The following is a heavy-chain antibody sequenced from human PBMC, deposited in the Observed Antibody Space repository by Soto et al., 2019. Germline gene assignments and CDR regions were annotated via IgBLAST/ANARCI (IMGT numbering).Heavy chain of an antibody. Sequence: EVQLVESGGGVVRPGGSLRLSCAASGFTFDHYGRSWVLQAPGKGLEWFSGVNWNGGSTGHADCVKGRFTISRVNAKHSLYLQMNSLRAEDTALYHCARVGYCRGGSCYSGFAYWGQGTVVTFSS. CDR2: VNWNGGST. CDR1: GFTFDHYG. V-gene: IGHV3-20*01. D-gene: IGHD2-15*01. J-gene: IGHJ4*02. CDR3: ARVGYCRGGSCYSGFAY.